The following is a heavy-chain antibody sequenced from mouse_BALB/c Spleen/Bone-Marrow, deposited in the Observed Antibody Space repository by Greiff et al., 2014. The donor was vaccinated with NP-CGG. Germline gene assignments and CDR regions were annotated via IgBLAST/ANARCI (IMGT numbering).Heavy chain of an antibody. Sequence: EVKLVESGAELVKPGASVKLSCTASGFNIKDTYMHWVKQRPEQGLEWIGRIDPANGNTKYDPKFQGKATITADTSSNTAYRQLSSLTSEDTAVYYCAIYYGNYYAMDYWGQGTSVTVSS. CDR2: IDPANGNT. D-gene: IGHD2-1*01. J-gene: IGHJ4*01. V-gene: IGHV14-3*02. CDR1: GFNIKDTY. CDR3: AIYYGNYYAMDY.